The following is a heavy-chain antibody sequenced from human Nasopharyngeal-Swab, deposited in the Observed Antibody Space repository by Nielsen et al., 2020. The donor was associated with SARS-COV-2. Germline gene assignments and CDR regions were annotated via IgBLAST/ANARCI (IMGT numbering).Heavy chain of an antibody. D-gene: IGHD4-17*01. CDR1: GFTFSIYS. Sequence: GESLKISCAASGFTFSIYSMNWVRQAPGKGLEWVSSISSSNNYIYYGDSVKGRFTISRDNTKKSLYLQMNSLRAEDTAVYYCARDKGYGDYGVDYWGQGTLVTVSS. V-gene: IGHV3-21*01. CDR2: ISSSNNYI. CDR3: ARDKGYGDYGVDY. J-gene: IGHJ4*02.